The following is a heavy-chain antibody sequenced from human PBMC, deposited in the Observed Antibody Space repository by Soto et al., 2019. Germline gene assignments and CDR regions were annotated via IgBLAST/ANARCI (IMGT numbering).Heavy chain of an antibody. J-gene: IGHJ4*02. CDR3: VRDVGFDYAN. CDR1: GFNFRGDW. D-gene: IGHD2-2*01. CDR2: MNEDGSEI. Sequence: GGSLRLSCVGSGFNFRGDWMSWVRQAPGKGLEWVATMNEDGSEIYYVGSVKGRFAISRDNDENSLHLQMNFVSAEDAGVYFCVRDVGFDYANWGQGTLVTVSS. V-gene: IGHV3-7*01.